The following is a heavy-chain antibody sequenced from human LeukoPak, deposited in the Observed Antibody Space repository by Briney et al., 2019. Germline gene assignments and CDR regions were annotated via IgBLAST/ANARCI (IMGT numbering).Heavy chain of an antibody. CDR2: ISSSSSYI. Sequence: PGGSLRLSCAASGFTFSSYSMNWVRQAPGKGLEWVSSISSSSSYIYYADSVKGRFTISRDNAKNSLYLQMNSLRAEDTAVYYCARNIEPYSSSWRYNWFDPWGQGTLVTVSS. CDR1: GFTFSSYS. D-gene: IGHD6-13*01. CDR3: ARNIEPYSSSWRYNWFDP. V-gene: IGHV3-21*01. J-gene: IGHJ5*02.